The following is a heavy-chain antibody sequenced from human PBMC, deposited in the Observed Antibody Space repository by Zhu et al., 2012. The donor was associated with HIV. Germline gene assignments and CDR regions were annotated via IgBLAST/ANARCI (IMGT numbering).Heavy chain of an antibody. D-gene: IGHD1/OR15-1a*01. J-gene: IGHJ4*02. CDR2: IYYSGST. Sequence: QVQLQESGPGLVKPSETLSLTCTVSGGSISSSSYYWGWVRQPPGKGLEWIGSIYYSGSTYYNPSLKSRVAISVGTSKNRFSLKLSSVTAADTAVYYCASWNTGWDYWGQGTLVTVSS. CDR1: GGSISSSSYY. V-gene: IGHV4-39*01. CDR3: ASWNTGWDY.